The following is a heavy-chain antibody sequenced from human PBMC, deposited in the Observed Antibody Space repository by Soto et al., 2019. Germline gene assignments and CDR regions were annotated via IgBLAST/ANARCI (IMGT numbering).Heavy chain of an antibody. D-gene: IGHD3-22*01. J-gene: IGHJ4*02. Sequence: GGSLRLSCAASAFTFSSYGMHWVRQAPGKGLEWVAVIWYDGSNKYYADSVKGRFTISRDNSKNTLYLQMNSLRAEDTDVYYCARGPYYYDSSGYYDFDYWGQGT. V-gene: IGHV3-33*01. CDR1: AFTFSSYG. CDR2: IWYDGSNK. CDR3: ARGPYYYDSSGYYDFDY.